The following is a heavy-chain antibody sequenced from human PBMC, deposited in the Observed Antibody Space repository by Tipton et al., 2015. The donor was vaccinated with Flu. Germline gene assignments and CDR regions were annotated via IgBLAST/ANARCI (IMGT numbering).Heavy chain of an antibody. Sequence: TLSLTCSVSGDSISSHYWSWIRQPAGKRLEWIGLIYTNGYTDYNPSLRSRVTMSLDTSKNQFSLKVSSVTAADTAVYYCARHSSSARGWFDPWGQGTLVTVSS. CDR1: GDSISSHY. CDR3: ARHSSSARGWFDP. D-gene: IGHD1-26*01. V-gene: IGHV4-4*07. CDR2: IYTNGYT. J-gene: IGHJ5*02.